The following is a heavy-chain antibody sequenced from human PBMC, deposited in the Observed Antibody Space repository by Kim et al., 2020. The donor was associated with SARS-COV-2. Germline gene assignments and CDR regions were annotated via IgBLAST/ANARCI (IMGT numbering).Heavy chain of an antibody. CDR3: AIWSFGTMYSG. Sequence: SETLSLTCTVSGASISSATDYWVWIRQPPGKGLEWIASIYYNGNADYNPSLTSRVTISVDTAKNQFSLNLNPVTAADTGVYYCAIWSFGTMYSGWGQGT. CDR1: GASISSATDY. J-gene: IGHJ3*01. V-gene: IGHV4-39*01. CDR2: IYYNGNA. D-gene: IGHD1-26*01.